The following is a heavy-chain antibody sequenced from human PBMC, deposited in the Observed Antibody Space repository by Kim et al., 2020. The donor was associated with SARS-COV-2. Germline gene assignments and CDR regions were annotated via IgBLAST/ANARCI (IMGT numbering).Heavy chain of an antibody. CDR3: ASESVYCSSTSCPSGYFDY. Sequence: GVSLRLSCAASGFTFRSYAMHWVRQAPGKGLEWLAVISYDGSNKYYADSVKGRFTISRDNSKNTLYLQMNSLRAEDTAVYYCASESVYCSSTSCPSGYFDYWGQGALVTVSS. CDR2: ISYDGSNK. J-gene: IGHJ4*02. CDR1: GFTFRSYA. V-gene: IGHV3-30-3*01. D-gene: IGHD2-2*01.